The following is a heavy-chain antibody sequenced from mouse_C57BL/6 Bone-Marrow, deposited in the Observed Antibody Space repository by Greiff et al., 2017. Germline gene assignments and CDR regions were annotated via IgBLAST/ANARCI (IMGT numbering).Heavy chain of an antibody. V-gene: IGHV1-74*01. CDR1: GYTFTSYW. Sequence: QVQLQQPGAELVKPGASVKVSCKASGYTFTSYWMHWVKQRPGQGLEWIGRIHPSDSDTNYNQKFKGKATLTVDKSSSTAYMQVSSLTSEDSAVYCCAISAIITTVVDYWGQGTTLTVSS. J-gene: IGHJ2*01. CDR2: IHPSDSDT. D-gene: IGHD1-1*01. CDR3: AISAIITTVVDY.